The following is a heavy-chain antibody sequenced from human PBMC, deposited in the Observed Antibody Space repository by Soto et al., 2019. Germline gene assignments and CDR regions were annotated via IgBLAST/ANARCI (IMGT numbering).Heavy chain of an antibody. Sequence: QLQLQESGPGLVKPSETLSLTCTVSGGSISSSSYYWGWIRQPPGKGLEWIGSIYYSGSTYYNPSLKSRVTISVDTSKNQFSLKLSSVTAADTAVYYCARHVEYDSTPIGAFDIWGQGTMVTVSS. V-gene: IGHV4-39*01. CDR2: IYYSGST. D-gene: IGHD3-22*01. J-gene: IGHJ3*02. CDR1: GGSISSSSYY. CDR3: ARHVEYDSTPIGAFDI.